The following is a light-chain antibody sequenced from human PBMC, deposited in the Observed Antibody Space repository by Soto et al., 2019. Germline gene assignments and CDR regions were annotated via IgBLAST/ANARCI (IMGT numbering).Light chain of an antibody. CDR2: DAS. Sequence: PGERATLSCRASQSVSSSSLAWYQQKPGQAPRLLIYDASNRATGIPARFSGSGSGTDFTLTISSLEPEDFAVYYCQQRSNWPPITFGQGTRLEIK. CDR1: QSVSSSS. CDR3: QQRSNWPPIT. J-gene: IGKJ5*01. V-gene: IGKV3-11*01.